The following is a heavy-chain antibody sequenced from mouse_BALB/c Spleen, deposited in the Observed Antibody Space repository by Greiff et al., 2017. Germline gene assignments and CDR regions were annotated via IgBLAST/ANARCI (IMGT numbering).Heavy chain of an antibody. CDR3: ASHLLRRDYFDY. D-gene: IGHD2-10*01. J-gene: IGHJ2*01. Sequence: QVQLQQSGAELARPGASVKLSCKASGYTFTSYWMQWVKQRPGQGLEWIGAIYPGDGDTRYTQKFKGKATLTADKSSSTAYMQLSSLASEDSAVYYCASHLLRRDYFDYWGQGTTLTVSS. CDR1: GYTFTSYW. CDR2: IYPGDGDT. V-gene: IGHV1-87*01.